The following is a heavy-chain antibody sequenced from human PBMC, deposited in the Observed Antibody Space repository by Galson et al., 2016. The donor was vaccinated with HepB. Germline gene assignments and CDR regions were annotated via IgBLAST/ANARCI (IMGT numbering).Heavy chain of an antibody. V-gene: IGHV3-13*01. D-gene: IGHD4/OR15-4a*01. CDR1: GFTFSIHG. J-gene: IGHJ6*04. CDR3: ARGKSLLTMPWNYGLDV. CDR2: IETAGDT. Sequence: SLRLSCAASGFTFSIHGMHWVRQAPGKGLEWVSGIETAGDTYYPDSVMGRFTISRENAKNSLYLQMNSLRAGDTAVYYCARGKSLLTMPWNYGLDVWGKGTTVSVSS.